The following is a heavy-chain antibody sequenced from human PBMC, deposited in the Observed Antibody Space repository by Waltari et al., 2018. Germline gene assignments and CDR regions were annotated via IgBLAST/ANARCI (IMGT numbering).Heavy chain of an antibody. V-gene: IGHV3-7*01. CDR2: INEDERTK. CDR3: ARHTSWSFDY. CDR1: GFTFSTYW. J-gene: IGHJ4*02. D-gene: IGHD2-2*01. Sequence: EVQLVESGGGLVQPGESLRLSCAASGFTFSTYWMTWVRQVPGKGLEWVANINEDERTKHYVDSVKGRFTISRDNTKNSLYLQVNNLRAEDTAVYYCARHTSWSFDYWGQGSLVTVSS.